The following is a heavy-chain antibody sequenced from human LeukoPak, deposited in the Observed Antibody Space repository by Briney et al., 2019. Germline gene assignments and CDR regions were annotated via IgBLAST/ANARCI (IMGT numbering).Heavy chain of an antibody. CDR3: ARDGLRGSGSSYNWIDP. Sequence: PSETLSLTCTVSGGSISSSSYYWGWIRQPPGRGLEWIGSIYYSGSTYYNPSLKSRVTISVDTSKNQFSLKLSSVTAADTAVYYCARDGLRGSGSSYNWIDPWGQGTLVTVSS. V-gene: IGHV4-39*07. J-gene: IGHJ5*02. CDR2: IYYSGST. D-gene: IGHD3-10*01. CDR1: GGSISSSSYY.